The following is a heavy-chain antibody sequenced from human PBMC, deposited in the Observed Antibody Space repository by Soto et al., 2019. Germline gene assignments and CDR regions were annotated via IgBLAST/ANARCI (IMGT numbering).Heavy chain of an antibody. Sequence: GSLRLSCAASGLTVISYAMSWVRQAPGKGLEWVSGIGSGGGSTYYADSVKGRFTVSRDKSKNTLYLQMNSLRAEDTAVYYCAKGGSYYRTYYFDYWGQGTLVTVS. CDR1: GLTVISYA. V-gene: IGHV3-23*01. D-gene: IGHD1-26*01. CDR3: AKGGSYYRTYYFDY. J-gene: IGHJ4*02. CDR2: IGSGGGST.